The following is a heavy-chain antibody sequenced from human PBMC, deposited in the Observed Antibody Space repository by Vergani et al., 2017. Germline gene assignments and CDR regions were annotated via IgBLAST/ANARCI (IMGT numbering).Heavy chain of an antibody. D-gene: IGHD6-19*01. Sequence: QVQLQESGPGLVTPSQTLSLTCTVSGGSISSGGYYWSWIRQHPGKGLEWIGYIYYSGSTYYNPSLKSRVTISVDTSKNQFYLKLSSVTAADTAVYYCARAYSSGWYVYWGQGTLVTVSS. V-gene: IGHV4-31*03. CDR3: ARAYSSGWYVY. CDR2: IYYSGST. CDR1: GGSISSGGYY. J-gene: IGHJ4*02.